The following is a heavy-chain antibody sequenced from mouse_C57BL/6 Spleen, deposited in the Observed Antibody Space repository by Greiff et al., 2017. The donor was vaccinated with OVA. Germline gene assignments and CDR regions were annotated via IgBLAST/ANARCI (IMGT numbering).Heavy chain of an antibody. V-gene: IGHV5-4*01. Sequence: EVKLVESGGGLVKPGGSLKLSCAASGFTFSSYAMSWVRQTPEKRLEWVATISDGGSYTYYPDNVKGRFTISRDNAKNTLYLQMSHLKSEDTAMYYCARDQGEPYWYFDVWGTGTTVTVSS. CDR2: ISDGGSYT. CDR3: ARDQGEPYWYFDV. D-gene: IGHD3-2*02. CDR1: GFTFSSYA. J-gene: IGHJ1*03.